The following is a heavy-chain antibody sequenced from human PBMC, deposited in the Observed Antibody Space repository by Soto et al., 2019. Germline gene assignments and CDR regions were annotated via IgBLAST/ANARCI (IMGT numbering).Heavy chain of an antibody. D-gene: IGHD2-15*01. Sequence: SVKVSCKASGGTFSSYTISWVRRAPGQGLEWMGRIIPILGIANYAQKFQGRVTITADKSTSTAYMELRSLRSDDTAVYYCARDSGEYCSGGSCYPTQYWFDPWGQGTLVTVSS. V-gene: IGHV1-69*04. CDR1: GGTFSSYT. J-gene: IGHJ5*02. CDR2: IIPILGIA. CDR3: ARDSGEYCSGGSCYPTQYWFDP.